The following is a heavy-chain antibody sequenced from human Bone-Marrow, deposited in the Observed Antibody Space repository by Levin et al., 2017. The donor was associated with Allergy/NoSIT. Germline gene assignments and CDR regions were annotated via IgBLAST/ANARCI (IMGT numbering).Heavy chain of an antibody. CDR1: GFTFNNYA. D-gene: IGHD5-12*01. J-gene: IGHJ4*01. CDR2: ISSNT. Sequence: GGSLRLSCAASGFTFNNYAMSWVRQAPGKGLEWVSAISSNTYYADSVKARFTISTDNSRNTLYLQMNSLRAEDTAIYYCAKEGVVATVRGGSFFDYWGHGTLVTVSS. CDR3: AKEGVVATVRGGSFFDY. V-gene: IGHV3-23*01.